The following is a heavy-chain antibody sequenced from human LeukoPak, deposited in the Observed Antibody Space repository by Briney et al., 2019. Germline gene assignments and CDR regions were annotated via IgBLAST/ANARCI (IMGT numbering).Heavy chain of an antibody. CDR1: GGSLSSYY. CDR2: IYYSGST. J-gene: IGHJ4*02. Sequence: PSETLSLTCTVSGGSLSSYYWSWIRQPPGKGLEWIGYIYYSGSTNYNPSLKSRVTISVDTSKNQFSLKLSSVTAADTAVYYCARHVFDTLPSDYWGQGTLVTVSS. V-gene: IGHV4-59*08. CDR3: ARHVFDTLPSDY. D-gene: IGHD5-18*01.